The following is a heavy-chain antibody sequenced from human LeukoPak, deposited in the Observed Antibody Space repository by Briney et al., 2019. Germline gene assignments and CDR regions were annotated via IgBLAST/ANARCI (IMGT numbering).Heavy chain of an antibody. CDR1: GFTFSSYS. J-gene: IGHJ4*02. CDR2: ISSSSSYI. V-gene: IGHV3-21*01. Sequence: GGSLRLSCAASGFTFSSYSMNWVRQAPGKGLEWVSSISSSSSYIYYADSVKGRFTISRDNAKNSLYLQMNSLRAEDTAVYYCARAGGSYQVFDYWGQGTLVTVSS. D-gene: IGHD1-26*01. CDR3: ARAGGSYQVFDY.